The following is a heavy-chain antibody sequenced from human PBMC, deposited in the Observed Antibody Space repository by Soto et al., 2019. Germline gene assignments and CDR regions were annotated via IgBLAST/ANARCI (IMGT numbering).Heavy chain of an antibody. Sequence: QLQLQESGPGLVKPSETLSLTCTVSGGSISSSSYYWGWIRQPPGKGLEWIGSIYYSGSTYYNPSLKSRVTISVDTSKNQFSLKLSSVTAADTAVYYCASHEYSSSIDYWGQGTLVTVSS. CDR3: ASHEYSSSIDY. D-gene: IGHD6-6*01. CDR2: IYYSGST. V-gene: IGHV4-39*01. J-gene: IGHJ4*02. CDR1: GGSISSSSYY.